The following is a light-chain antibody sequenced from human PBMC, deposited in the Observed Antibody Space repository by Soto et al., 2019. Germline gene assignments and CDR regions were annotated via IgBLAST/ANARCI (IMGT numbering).Light chain of an antibody. CDR3: AAWDDSLNGLWV. J-gene: IGLJ3*02. V-gene: IGLV1-44*01. CDR2: SNN. Sequence: QSVLTQPPSASGTPGQRVTISCSGSSSNIGSNTVNWYQQLPGTAPKLLIYSNNHRPSGVPDRFSGSKSGTSASLAISGLQSEDEAEYYCAAWDDSLNGLWVFGGGTKVTVL. CDR1: SSNIGSNT.